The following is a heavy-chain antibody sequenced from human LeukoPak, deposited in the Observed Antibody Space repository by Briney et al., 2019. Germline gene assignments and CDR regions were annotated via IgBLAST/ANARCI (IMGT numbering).Heavy chain of an antibody. V-gene: IGHV3-30-3*01. CDR1: GFTFNSFA. D-gene: IGHD2-15*01. Sequence: GGSLRLSCVASGFTFNSFAMHWVRQAPGKGLEWVAVISYDGSKRYYADSGKGRFTISRDNSKNATYLEMNSMRVEDTAIYYCTRDHYPGIARGGACSFWGQGTMVTVSS. CDR2: ISYDGSKR. J-gene: IGHJ3*01. CDR3: TRDHYPGIARGGACSF.